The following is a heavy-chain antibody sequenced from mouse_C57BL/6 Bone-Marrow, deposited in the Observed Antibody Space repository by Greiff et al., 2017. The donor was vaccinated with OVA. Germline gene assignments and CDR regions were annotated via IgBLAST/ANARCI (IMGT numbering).Heavy chain of an antibody. CDR1: GYTFTSYW. CDR2: IDPSDSYT. V-gene: IGHV1-69*01. D-gene: IGHD1-1*01. CDR3: ARDDYYGSSSYWYFDG. J-gene: IGHJ1*03. Sequence: QVQLQQPGAELVMPGASVKLSCKASGYTFTSYWMHWVKQRPGQGLEWIGEIDPSDSYTNYNQKFKGKSTLTVDKSSSTAYMQLSSLTSEDSAVYYCARDDYYGSSSYWYFDGWGTGTTVTVSS.